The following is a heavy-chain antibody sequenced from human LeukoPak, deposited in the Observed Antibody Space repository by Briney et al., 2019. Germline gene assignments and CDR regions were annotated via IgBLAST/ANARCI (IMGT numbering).Heavy chain of an antibody. V-gene: IGHV3-23*01. Sequence: GGSLRLSCAASGFTFSSYAMSWVRQAPGKGLEWVSAISGSGGSTYYADSVKGRFTISRDNSKNTLYLQMNSLRAEDTAVYYCANSVVVVAARGTKTSYFDYWGQGTLVTVSS. CDR3: ANSVVVVAARGTKTSYFDY. CDR2: ISGSGGST. D-gene: IGHD2-15*01. J-gene: IGHJ4*02. CDR1: GFTFSSYA.